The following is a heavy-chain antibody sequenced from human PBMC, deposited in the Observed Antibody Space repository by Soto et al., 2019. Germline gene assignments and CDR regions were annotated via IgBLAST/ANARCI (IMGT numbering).Heavy chain of an antibody. CDR3: ARAVAVPADFDY. V-gene: IGHV1-3*05. CDR1: GYTFTSYA. CDR2: INAGNGNT. D-gene: IGHD6-19*01. J-gene: IGHJ4*02. Sequence: QVQLVQSGAEEKKPGASVKVSCKASGYTFTSYAMHWVRQAPGQRLEWMGWINAGNGNTKYSQKFQGSVTITRDTSASTAYMGLSSLRSEDTAVYYCARAVAVPADFDYWGQGTLVTVSS.